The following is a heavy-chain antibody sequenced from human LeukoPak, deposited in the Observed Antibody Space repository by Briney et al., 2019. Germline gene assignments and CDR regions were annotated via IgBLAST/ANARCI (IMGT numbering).Heavy chain of an antibody. Sequence: GGSLRLSCAASGFTFSNAWMSWVRRAPGKGLEWVGRIKSKTDGGTTDYAAPVKGRFTISRDDSENTLFLQMNSLKTEDTAVYYCTTGGYRGYDSLDYWGQGTLVTVSS. CDR2: IKSKTDGGTT. CDR1: GFTFSNAW. CDR3: TTGGYRGYDSLDY. V-gene: IGHV3-15*01. J-gene: IGHJ4*02. D-gene: IGHD5-12*01.